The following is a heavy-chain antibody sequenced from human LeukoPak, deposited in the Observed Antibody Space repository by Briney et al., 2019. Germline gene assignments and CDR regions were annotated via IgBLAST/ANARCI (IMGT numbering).Heavy chain of an antibody. J-gene: IGHJ3*01. CDR3: GRWIAVAGTDDAFDV. CDR2: INANSGGT. D-gene: IGHD6-19*01. V-gene: IGHV1-2*02. CDR1: GYTFTGYY. Sequence: GASVKVSCKASGYTFTGYYMHWVRQAPGQGLEWMGWINANSGGTNYAQKFEGRVTMPRKTSISTAYMELSRLRSGGTAVYYCGRWIAVAGTDDAFDVWGQGTMVTVSS.